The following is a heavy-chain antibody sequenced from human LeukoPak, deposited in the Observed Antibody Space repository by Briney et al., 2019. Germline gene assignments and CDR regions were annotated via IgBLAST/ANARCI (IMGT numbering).Heavy chain of an antibody. CDR1: GFTFSSYG. CDR3: ARDVEVKRVELFDY. CDR2: IWYDGSNK. D-gene: IGHD2-15*01. J-gene: IGHJ4*02. V-gene: IGHV3-33*01. Sequence: GRSLRPSCAASGFTFSSYGMHWVRQAPGKGLEWVAVIWYDGSNKYYADSVKGRFTISRDNSKNTLYLQMNSLRAEDTAVYYCARDVEVKRVELFDYWGQGTLVTVSS.